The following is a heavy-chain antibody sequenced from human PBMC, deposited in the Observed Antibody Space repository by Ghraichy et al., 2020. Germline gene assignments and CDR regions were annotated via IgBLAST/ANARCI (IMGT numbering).Heavy chain of an antibody. J-gene: IGHJ4*02. Sequence: ESLNISCAASGFTYSNYWINWVRQAPGKGLEWVANKKQDASDKKYVDSVKGRITISRDNAKNSLSLQMNSLRAEDTAVYYCARTGYSSNSLDYWGQGTLVTVSS. CDR1: GFTYSNYW. V-gene: IGHV3-7*04. CDR3: ARTGYSSNSLDY. D-gene: IGHD6-13*01. CDR2: KKQDASDK.